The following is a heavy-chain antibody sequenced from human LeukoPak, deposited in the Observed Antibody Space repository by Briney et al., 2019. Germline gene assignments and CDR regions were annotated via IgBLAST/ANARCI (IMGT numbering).Heavy chain of an antibody. V-gene: IGHV3-21*01. D-gene: IGHD3-9*01. CDR1: GFTFSSYS. Sequence: GGSLRLSCAASGFTFSSYSMNWVRQAPGKGLEWVSSISSSSSYIYYADSVKGRFTISRDNARNSLYLQMNSLRAEDTAVYYCARGGRSTYFDWSPDYWGQGTLVTVSS. CDR2: ISSSSSYI. CDR3: ARGGRSTYFDWSPDY. J-gene: IGHJ4*02.